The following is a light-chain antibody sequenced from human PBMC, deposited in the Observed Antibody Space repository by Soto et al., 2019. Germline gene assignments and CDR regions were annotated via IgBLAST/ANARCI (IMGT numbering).Light chain of an antibody. CDR3: QSYDSSLSGWV. J-gene: IGLJ3*02. CDR1: SSNIGAGYD. CDR2: GNS. V-gene: IGLV1-40*01. Sequence: QSVLTQPPSVSGAPGQRVTISCTGSSSNIGAGYDVHWYQQHPGTAPKLLIYGNSNRPSGVPDRFSGSKSGTSASLAITGLQADDEADYYCQSYDSSLSGWVFGGGTQLTVL.